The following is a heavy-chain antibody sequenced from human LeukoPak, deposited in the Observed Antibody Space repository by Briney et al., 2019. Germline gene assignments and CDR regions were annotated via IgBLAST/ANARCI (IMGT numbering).Heavy chain of an antibody. V-gene: IGHV4-59*12. CDR1: GGSISSYY. CDR3: ARVRTVTTRFDY. Sequence: SETLSLTCTVSGGSISSYYWSWIRQPPGKGLEWIGYIYYSGGTNYNPSLKSRVTISVDTSKNQFSLKLSSVTAADTAVYYCARVRTVTTRFDYWGQGTLVTVSS. CDR2: IYYSGGT. D-gene: IGHD4-17*01. J-gene: IGHJ4*02.